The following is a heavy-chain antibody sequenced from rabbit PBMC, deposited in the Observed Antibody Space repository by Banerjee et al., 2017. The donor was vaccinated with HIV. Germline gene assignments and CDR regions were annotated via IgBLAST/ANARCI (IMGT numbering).Heavy chain of an antibody. CDR1: GFSFSTYYY. CDR3: ARGGGHAGDGYGL. D-gene: IGHD6-1*01. V-gene: IGHV1S43*01. Sequence: QEQLEESGGDLVKPEGSLTLTCTASGFSFSTYYYMCWVRQAPGKGLEWIACIDAGGGSDGYASWVNGRFTISSDNAQNTLYLQLNSLTAADTATYLCARGGGHAGDGYGLWGPGTLVTVS. J-gene: IGHJ4*01. CDR2: IDAGGGSD.